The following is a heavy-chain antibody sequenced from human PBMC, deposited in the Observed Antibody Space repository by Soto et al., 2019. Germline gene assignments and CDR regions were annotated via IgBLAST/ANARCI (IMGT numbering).Heavy chain of an antibody. CDR1: GGSFSGYY. J-gene: IGHJ4*02. CDR2: INHSGST. Sequence: QVQLQQWGAGLLKPSETLSLTCAVYGGSFSGYYWSWIRQPPGKGLEWIGEINHSGSTNYNPSLKSRVTTSVATSKNQLALKLSSVTAADTAVYYCARGQRDIVVVVAATILDYWGQGTLVTVSS. D-gene: IGHD2-15*01. V-gene: IGHV4-34*01. CDR3: ARGQRDIVVVVAATILDY.